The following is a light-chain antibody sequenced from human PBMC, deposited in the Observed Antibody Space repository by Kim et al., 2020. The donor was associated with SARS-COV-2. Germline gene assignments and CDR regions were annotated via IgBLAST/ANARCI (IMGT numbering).Light chain of an antibody. CDR2: DAS. CDR3: QQYDTLPPTA. J-gene: IGKJ2*01. Sequence: DIQMTQSPSSLSASVGDRVTITCQASQDISNYLNWYQQKPGKAPKLLIYDASNLETGVPSRFSGSGSGTDFTFTISSLQPEDIATYYCQQYDTLPPTAFGQGTKLEIK. V-gene: IGKV1-33*01. CDR1: QDISNY.